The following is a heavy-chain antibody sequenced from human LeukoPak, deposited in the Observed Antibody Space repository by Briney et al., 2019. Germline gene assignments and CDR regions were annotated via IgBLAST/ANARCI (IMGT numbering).Heavy chain of an antibody. J-gene: IGHJ4*02. CDR1: GYAFIGYY. CDR3: ARVGYSYGFYFDY. Sequence: GASVKVSCEASGYAFIGYYMHWVRQAPGQGLEWMGWINPNSGGTNYAQKFQGRVTMTRDTSTSTVYMELSSLRSEDTAVYYCARVGYSYGFYFDYWGQGTLVTVSS. CDR2: INPNSGGT. V-gene: IGHV1-2*02. D-gene: IGHD5-18*01.